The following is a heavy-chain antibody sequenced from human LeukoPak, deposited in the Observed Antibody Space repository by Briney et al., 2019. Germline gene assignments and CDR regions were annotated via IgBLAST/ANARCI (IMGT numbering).Heavy chain of an antibody. V-gene: IGHV4-34*01. Sequence: SETLSLTCAVYGGSFSGYYWSWIRQPPGKGLEWIWEINHSGSTNYNPSLKSRVTISVDTSKNQFSLKLSSVTAADTAVYYCAREILKAKYYDFWSGYRDAFDIWGQGTMVTVSS. D-gene: IGHD3-3*01. CDR3: AREILKAKYYDFWSGYRDAFDI. CDR2: INHSGST. CDR1: GGSFSGYY. J-gene: IGHJ3*02.